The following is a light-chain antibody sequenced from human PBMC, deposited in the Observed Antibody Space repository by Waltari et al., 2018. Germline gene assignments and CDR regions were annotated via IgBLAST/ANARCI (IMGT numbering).Light chain of an antibody. CDR2: GAS. CDR3: QQYNKWPPLT. V-gene: IGKV3-15*01. J-gene: IGKJ4*01. Sequence: EALMTQSPATLSVSPGERVTLSCRASQNIHDNLAWYQQKPGQAPRLLIYGASTRATDIPARFRGSGSGTEFTLTINSLQSEDLGIYYCQQYNKWPPLTFGGGTKVEIK. CDR1: QNIHDN.